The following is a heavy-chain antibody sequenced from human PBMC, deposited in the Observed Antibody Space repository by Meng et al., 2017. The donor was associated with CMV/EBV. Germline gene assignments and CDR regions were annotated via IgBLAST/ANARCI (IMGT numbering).Heavy chain of an antibody. J-gene: IGHJ5*02. V-gene: IGHV3-30*04. CDR1: GFTFSSYA. D-gene: IGHD3-3*01. CDR3: ARDLGQRGYDFWSGYYTGNNWFDP. Sequence: GESLKISWAASGFTFSSYAMHWVRQAPGKGLEWVEVISYDGSNKYYADSVKGRFTISRDNSKNTLYLQMNSLRAEDTAVYYCARDLGQRGYDFWSGYYTGNNWFDPWGQGTLVTVSS. CDR2: ISYDGSNK.